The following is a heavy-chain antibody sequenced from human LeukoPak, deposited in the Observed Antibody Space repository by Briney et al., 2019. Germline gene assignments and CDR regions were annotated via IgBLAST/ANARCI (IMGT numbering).Heavy chain of an antibody. Sequence: PGGSLRLSCKGSGYIFTSYWISWVRQMPGKGLEWMGRIDPSDSYINYSPSLQGHVTISADKSISTAYLQWSSLKASDTAMYYCARGDILNWFDPWGQGTLVTVSS. V-gene: IGHV5-10-1*01. D-gene: IGHD2-15*01. J-gene: IGHJ5*02. CDR3: ARGDILNWFDP. CDR1: GYIFTSYW. CDR2: IDPSDSYI.